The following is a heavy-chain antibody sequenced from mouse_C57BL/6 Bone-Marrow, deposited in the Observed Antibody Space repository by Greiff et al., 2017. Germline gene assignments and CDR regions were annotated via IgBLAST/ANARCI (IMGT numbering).Heavy chain of an antibody. Sequence: VQLQQSGAELVRPGASVKLSCTASGFNIKDDYMHWVKQRPEQGLEWIGWIDPENGDTEYASKFQGKATITADTSSNTAYLQLSSLTSEDTAVYYCTTSISYGNPCYFDCWGQGTTLTVSS. V-gene: IGHV14-4*01. J-gene: IGHJ2*01. CDR3: TTSISYGNPCYFDC. CDR2: IDPENGDT. CDR1: GFNIKDDY. D-gene: IGHD2-1*01.